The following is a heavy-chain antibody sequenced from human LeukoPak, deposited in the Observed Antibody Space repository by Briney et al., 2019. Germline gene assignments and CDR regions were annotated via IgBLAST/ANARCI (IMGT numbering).Heavy chain of an antibody. CDR1: GGSFSGYY. J-gene: IGHJ3*02. CDR3: ARRSVVVVAATRKAFDI. CDR2: INHSGST. V-gene: IGHV4-34*01. D-gene: IGHD2-15*01. Sequence: SETLSLTCAVYGGSFSGYYWSWIRQPPGKGLEWIGEINHSGSTNYNPSLKSRVTISVDTSKNQFPLKLSSVTAADTAVYYCARRSVVVVAATRKAFDIWGQGTMVTVSS.